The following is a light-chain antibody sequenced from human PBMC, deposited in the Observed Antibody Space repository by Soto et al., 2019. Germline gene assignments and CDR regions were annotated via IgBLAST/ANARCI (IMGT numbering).Light chain of an antibody. J-gene: IGKJ1*01. CDR1: QSISTW. CDR2: DAS. CDR3: QQYNSYST. Sequence: IPMTQSPSTLSASVGDRVTITCRASQSISTWLAWYQQKPGKAPKLLIYDASSLESGVPSRFSGSGSGTEFTLTISSLQPEDFASYYCQQYNSYSTFGQGTKVDIK. V-gene: IGKV1-5*01.